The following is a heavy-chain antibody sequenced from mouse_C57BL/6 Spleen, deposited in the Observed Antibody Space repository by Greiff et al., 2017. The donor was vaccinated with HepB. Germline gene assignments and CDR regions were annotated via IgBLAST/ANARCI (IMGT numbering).Heavy chain of an antibody. CDR3: APLLRWFAY. CDR1: GFNIKDYY. D-gene: IGHD1-1*01. Sequence: VQLQQSGAELVKPGASVKLSCTASGFNIKDYYMHWVKQGTEQGLEWIGRIDPEDGETKYAPNFQGKATITADTSSNTAYLQLSSLTSEDTALYYCAPLLRWFAYWGQGTLVTVSA. CDR2: IDPEDGET. V-gene: IGHV14-2*01. J-gene: IGHJ3*01.